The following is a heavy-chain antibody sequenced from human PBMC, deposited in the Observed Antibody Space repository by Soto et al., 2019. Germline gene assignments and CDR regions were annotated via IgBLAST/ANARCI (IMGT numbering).Heavy chain of an antibody. CDR2: IDNDGSTT. Sequence: EVQLVESGGGLVQPGGSLRLYCAASGFTFRSYWLHWVRQVPGKGLVWVARIDNDGSTTDYADSEKGRFTISRDNAKNMVYLQMNSLRGEDTAVYYCVRDLPAEEALFDYWGQGTLVTVSS. CDR3: VRDLPAEEALFDY. J-gene: IGHJ4*01. CDR1: GFTFRSYW. V-gene: IGHV3-74*01.